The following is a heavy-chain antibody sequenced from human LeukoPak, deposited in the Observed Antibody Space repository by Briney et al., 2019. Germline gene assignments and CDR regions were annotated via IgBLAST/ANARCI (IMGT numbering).Heavy chain of an antibody. CDR3: ATEPLDVDTAMVTSC. J-gene: IGHJ4*02. D-gene: IGHD5-18*01. CDR2: ISAYNGNT. V-gene: IGHV1-18*01. Sequence: ASVKVSCKSFGYIFTSYGITWVRQAPEQGLEWMGWISAYNGNTNYAQKLQGRVTMTTDTSTSTAYMELRSPRSDDTAVYYCATEPLDVDTAMVTSCWGQGTLVTVSS. CDR1: GYIFTSYG.